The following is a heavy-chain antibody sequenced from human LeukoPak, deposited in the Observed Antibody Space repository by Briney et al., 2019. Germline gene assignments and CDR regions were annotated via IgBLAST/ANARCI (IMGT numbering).Heavy chain of an antibody. CDR3: ARPPWELLYYFDY. J-gene: IGHJ4*02. CDR1: GFTFSSYA. Sequence: SGGSLRLSCAASGFTFSSYAMHWVRQAPGKGLEWVAVISYDGSNKYYADSVKGRFTISRDNSKNTLYLQMNSLRAEDTAVYYCARPPWELLYYFDYWGQGTLVTVSS. CDR2: ISYDGSNK. V-gene: IGHV3-30-3*01. D-gene: IGHD1-26*01.